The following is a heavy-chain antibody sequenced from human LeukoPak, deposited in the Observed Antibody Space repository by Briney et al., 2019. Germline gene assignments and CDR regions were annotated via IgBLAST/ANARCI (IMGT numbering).Heavy chain of an antibody. J-gene: IGHJ4*01. Sequence: GGSLRLSCAASGFTFSTYWMHWARQAPGKGLVWVSRINYDGTRTDYADSVKGRFTISRDNAKNTLYLQMNSLTAEDTAVYSCVSGDHIDYCGQGTLVTVSS. CDR1: GFTFSTYW. CDR3: VSGDHIDY. D-gene: IGHD1-26*01. CDR2: INYDGTRT. V-gene: IGHV3-74*01.